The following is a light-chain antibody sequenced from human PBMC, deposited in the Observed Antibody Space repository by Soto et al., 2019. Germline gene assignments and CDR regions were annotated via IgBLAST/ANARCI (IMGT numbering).Light chain of an antibody. CDR1: QGISSA. Sequence: AIQLTQSPSSLSASLGDRVTITCRASQGISSALAWYQQKPGKAPKLLIYDASSLESGVPSRFSGSGSGTDFTLTISSLQPEDFATYYCQQFNSYPHTFGQGTRLEIK. CDR2: DAS. J-gene: IGKJ5*01. CDR3: QQFNSYPHT. V-gene: IGKV1-13*02.